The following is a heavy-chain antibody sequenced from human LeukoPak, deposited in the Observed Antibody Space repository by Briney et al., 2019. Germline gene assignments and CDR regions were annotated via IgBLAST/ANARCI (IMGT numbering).Heavy chain of an antibody. Sequence: GASVKVSCKASGYTFTGYYMHWVRQAPGQGLEWMGWINPNSGGTNYAQKFQGRVTMTRDTSTSTVYLELSSLRSEDTAVYYCAKGGVAGTFDYWGQGTQVTVSS. D-gene: IGHD6-19*01. CDR1: GYTFTGYY. CDR3: AKGGVAGTFDY. CDR2: INPNSGGT. V-gene: IGHV1-2*02. J-gene: IGHJ4*02.